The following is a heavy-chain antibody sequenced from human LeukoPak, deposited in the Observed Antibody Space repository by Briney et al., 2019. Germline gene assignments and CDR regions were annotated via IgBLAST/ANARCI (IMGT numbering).Heavy chain of an antibody. V-gene: IGHV1-69*13. J-gene: IGHJ4*02. Sequence: SVKVSCTASGGTFSSYAISWVRQAPGQGLEWMGGIIPIFGTANYAQKFQGRVTITADESTSTAYMELSSLRSEDTAVYYCARTGGSSGWAFDYWGQGTLVTVSS. D-gene: IGHD6-19*01. CDR3: ARTGGSSGWAFDY. CDR2: IIPIFGTA. CDR1: GGTFSSYA.